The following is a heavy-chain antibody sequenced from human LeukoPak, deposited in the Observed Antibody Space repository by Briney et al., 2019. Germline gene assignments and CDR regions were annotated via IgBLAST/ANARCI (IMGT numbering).Heavy chain of an antibody. Sequence: GGFLRLSCAASRFTSSNYGVNWVRQAPGKGLEWVSYINSRSSTIYYADSVKGRFTISRDNAKNSLYLQTNSLKAEDTAIYYCAREVGTPQAFDIWGQGTMVTVSS. V-gene: IGHV3-48*01. CDR2: INSRSSTI. D-gene: IGHD1-26*01. CDR1: RFTSSNYG. J-gene: IGHJ3*02. CDR3: AREVGTPQAFDI.